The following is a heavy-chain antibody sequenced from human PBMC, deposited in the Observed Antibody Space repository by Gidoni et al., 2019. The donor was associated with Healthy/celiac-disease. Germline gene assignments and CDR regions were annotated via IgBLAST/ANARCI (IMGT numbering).Heavy chain of an antibody. Sequence: EVQLVESGGGLVQPGGSLRLYCAASGFTFSSYEMTWVRQAPGKGLGWVSYISSSGSTIYYADSVKGRFTISRDNAKNTLYLQMNSLRAEDKAVYYCSRVYCSGGSCYYYYYGMDVWGQGTTVTVSS. D-gene: IGHD2-15*01. CDR3: SRVYCSGGSCYYYYYGMDV. CDR2: ISSSGSTI. J-gene: IGHJ6*02. CDR1: GFTFSSYE. V-gene: IGHV3-48*03.